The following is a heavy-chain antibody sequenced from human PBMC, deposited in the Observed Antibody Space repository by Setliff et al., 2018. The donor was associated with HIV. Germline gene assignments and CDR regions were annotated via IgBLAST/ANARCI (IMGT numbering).Heavy chain of an antibody. V-gene: IGHV1-2*02. Sequence: ASVKVSCKASGYTFSGYYIHWVRQAPGQGLEWMGWLNPRSGGSDYAQRFQGRVTMTRDTSISTAYMELSRLTSDDTAVYYCAGVPGWTDHWGQGTQVTVSS. CDR3: AGVPGWTDH. D-gene: IGHD6-19*01. J-gene: IGHJ1*01. CDR1: GYTFSGYY. CDR2: LNPRSGGS.